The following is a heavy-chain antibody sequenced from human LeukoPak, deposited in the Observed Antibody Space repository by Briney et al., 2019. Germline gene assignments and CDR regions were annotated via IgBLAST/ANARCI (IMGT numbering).Heavy chain of an antibody. CDR1: GFTFSSYA. Sequence: PGRSLRLSCAASGFTFSSYAMSWVRQAPGRGLEWVSAISGSGGSTYYADSVKGRFTISRDNSKNTLYLQMNSLRAEDTAVYYCAKHVVGIEGYFDYWGQGTLVTVSS. CDR2: ISGSGGST. V-gene: IGHV3-23*01. D-gene: IGHD1-26*01. CDR3: AKHVVGIEGYFDY. J-gene: IGHJ4*02.